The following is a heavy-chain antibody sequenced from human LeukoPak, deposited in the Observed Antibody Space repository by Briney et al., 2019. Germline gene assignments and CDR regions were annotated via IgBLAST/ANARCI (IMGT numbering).Heavy chain of an antibody. J-gene: IGHJ6*02. D-gene: IGHD3-10*01. CDR1: GYTFTSYG. V-gene: IGHV1-18*04. CDR2: ISAYNGNT. CDR3: ARGRLDYYGSRYYYYGMDV. Sequence: ASVKVSCKASGYTFTSYGISWVRQAPGQGLEWMGWISAYNGNTNYAQKLQGRVTMTTDTSTSTAYMELRSLRSDDTAVYYCARGRLDYYGSRYYYYGMDVWGQGTTVTVSS.